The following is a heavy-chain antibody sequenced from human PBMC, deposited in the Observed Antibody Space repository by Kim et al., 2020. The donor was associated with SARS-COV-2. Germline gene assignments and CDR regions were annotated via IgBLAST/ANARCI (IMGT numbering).Heavy chain of an antibody. V-gene: IGHV3-7*01. CDR3: ASVGIWGDFDY. Sequence: HYVDSVKGRCTISRDNAKNSLYLQMNSLRAEDTAVYYCASVGIWGDFDYWGQGTLVTVSS. J-gene: IGHJ4*02. D-gene: IGHD3-16*01.